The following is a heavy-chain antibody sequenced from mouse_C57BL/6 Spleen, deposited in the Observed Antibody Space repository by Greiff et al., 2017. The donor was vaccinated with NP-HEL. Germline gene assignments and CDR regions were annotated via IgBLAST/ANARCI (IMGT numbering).Heavy chain of an antibody. CDR2: ISDGGSYT. J-gene: IGHJ2*01. CDR3: ARGMVTAYYFDY. Sequence: EVQGVESGGGLVKPGGSLKLSCAASGFTFSSYAMSWVRQTPEKRLEWVATISDGGSYTYYPDNVKGRFTISRDNAKNNLYLQMSHLKSEDTAMYYCARGMVTAYYFDYWGQGTTLTVSS. D-gene: IGHD2-2*01. CDR1: GFTFSSYA. V-gene: IGHV5-4*01.